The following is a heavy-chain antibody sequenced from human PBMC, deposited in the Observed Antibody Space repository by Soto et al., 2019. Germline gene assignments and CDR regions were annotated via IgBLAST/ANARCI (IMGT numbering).Heavy chain of an antibody. CDR2: LYWDDDK. CDR1: GFSLSKSGVG. V-gene: IGHV2-5*02. D-gene: IGHD3-10*01. Sequence: QITLKESGPTLVKPTQTLTLTCTFSGFSLSKSGVGVGWIRQPPGKALEWLALLYWDDDKRYTPSLKSRLTITKDTSKNPVVLTMSSMDPVDTATYYCVSGSFPNWFDPWGQGILVTVSS. J-gene: IGHJ5*02. CDR3: VSGSFPNWFDP.